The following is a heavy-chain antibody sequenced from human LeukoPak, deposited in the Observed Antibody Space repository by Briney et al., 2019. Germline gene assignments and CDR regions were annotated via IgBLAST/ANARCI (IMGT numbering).Heavy chain of an antibody. CDR3: ARDRDWYTFDS. CDR1: GFTFSNFW. J-gene: IGHJ4*02. Sequence: GGSLRLSCAASGFTFSNFWMDWVRQAPGKGLEWVANIKQDGSERYYVDSVKGRFTISRDNAKNSLYLQMNSLRAEDTAVYYCARDRDWYTFDSWGQGVLVTVSS. V-gene: IGHV3-7*01. D-gene: IGHD1-1*01. CDR2: IKQDGSER.